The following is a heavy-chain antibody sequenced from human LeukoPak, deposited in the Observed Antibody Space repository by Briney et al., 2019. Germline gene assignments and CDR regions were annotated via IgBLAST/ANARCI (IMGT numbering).Heavy chain of an antibody. CDR3: AKCSGGTCYSSLDY. J-gene: IGHJ4*02. D-gene: IGHD2-15*01. Sequence: GGSLRLSCAASGFTFSSYAMSWVRQAPGKGLEWVSGISGSGGSTYYADSVKGRFTISRDNSKNTLYLQMNSLRARDTAVYYCAKCSGGTCYSSLDYWGQGTLVTVSS. V-gene: IGHV3-23*01. CDR2: ISGSGGST. CDR1: GFTFSSYA.